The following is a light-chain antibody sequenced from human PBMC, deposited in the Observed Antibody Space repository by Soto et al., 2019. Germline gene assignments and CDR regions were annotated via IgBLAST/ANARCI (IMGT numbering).Light chain of an antibody. Sequence: DIQMTQSPSSLSASVGDRITISCRASHSINSYLNWYQQKPGKAPKLLIYGASNLQSGVPSGFSGSASGTDFTLTISSLQPEDFANYYCQQSYSTPYTFGQWTKLEIK. CDR2: GAS. V-gene: IGKV1-39*01. J-gene: IGKJ2*01. CDR3: QQSYSTPYT. CDR1: HSINSY.